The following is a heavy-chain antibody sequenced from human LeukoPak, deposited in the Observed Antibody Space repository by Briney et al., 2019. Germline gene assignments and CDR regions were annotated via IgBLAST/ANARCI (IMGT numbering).Heavy chain of an antibody. Sequence: ASVKVSCKASGNTFTSYDINWVRQATGQGLEWMGWMNPDSANTGYAQKFQGRVTMTGNTSISTAYKELSSLRSEDTAVYYCARGLRGYSYGYLTSFDYWGQGTLVTVSS. CDR1: GNTFTSYD. J-gene: IGHJ4*01. CDR3: ARGLRGYSYGYLTSFDY. D-gene: IGHD5-18*01. V-gene: IGHV1-8*01. CDR2: MNPDSANT.